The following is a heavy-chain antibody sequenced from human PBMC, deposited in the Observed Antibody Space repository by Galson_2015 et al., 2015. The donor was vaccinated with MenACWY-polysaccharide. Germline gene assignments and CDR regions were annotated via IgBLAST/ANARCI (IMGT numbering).Heavy chain of an antibody. D-gene: IGHD4-11*01. J-gene: IGHJ3*02. CDR3: ARDGDHDDYTDALDI. V-gene: IGHV3-48*03. CDR1: GFSFSSFQ. Sequence: SLRLSCAVSGFSFSSFQMNWVRQAPGKGLEWASYISSSGKSIYYGDSVKGRFIISRDNAKNSLYLQMNSLRAEDTAIYYCARDGDHDDYTDALDIWGHGTMVTVSS. CDR2: ISSSGKSI.